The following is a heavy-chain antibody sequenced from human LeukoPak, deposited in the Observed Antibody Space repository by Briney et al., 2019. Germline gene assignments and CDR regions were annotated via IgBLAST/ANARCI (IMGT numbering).Heavy chain of an antibody. CDR3: ARDKDSSGYYLSY. V-gene: IGHV1-2*02. Sequence: ASVKVSCKASGYTFTGYYMHWVRQAPGQGLEWMGWINPNSGGTNYAQKFQGRVTMTRDTSISTAYMELSRLRSDDTAVYYCARDKDSSGYYLSYWGQGTLVTVSS. CDR2: INPNSGGT. J-gene: IGHJ4*02. D-gene: IGHD3-22*01. CDR1: GYTFTGYY.